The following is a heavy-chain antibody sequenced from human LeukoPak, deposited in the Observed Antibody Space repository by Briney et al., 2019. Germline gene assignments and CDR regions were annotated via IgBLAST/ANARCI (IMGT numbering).Heavy chain of an antibody. V-gene: IGHV5-51*01. Sequence: GESLKISCKGSGYSFTSYWIGWVRQMPGKGLEWMGVIYPGDSDTRYSPSFQGQVTISADKSISTAYLQWNGLKASDTAMYYCATPYGSSGYYSFDYWGQGTLVTVSS. CDR1: GYSFTSYW. J-gene: IGHJ4*02. CDR3: ATPYGSSGYYSFDY. D-gene: IGHD3-22*01. CDR2: IYPGDSDT.